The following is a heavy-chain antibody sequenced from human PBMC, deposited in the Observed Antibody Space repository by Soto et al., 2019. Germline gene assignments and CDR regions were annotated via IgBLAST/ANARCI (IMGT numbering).Heavy chain of an antibody. CDR2: IYPGDSDT. CDR1: GYSFSTYW. Sequence: PGESLKISCTGSGYSFSTYWIAWVRQMPGKGLEWMGLIYPGDSDTRYSPSFQGQVTISADTSTKTAYLQWSSLKASDTAIYYCARLPQVLWFGALTSRADDFNYWGPGTLVTVSS. CDR3: ARLPQVLWFGALTSRADDFNY. D-gene: IGHD3-10*01. J-gene: IGHJ4*02. V-gene: IGHV5-51*01.